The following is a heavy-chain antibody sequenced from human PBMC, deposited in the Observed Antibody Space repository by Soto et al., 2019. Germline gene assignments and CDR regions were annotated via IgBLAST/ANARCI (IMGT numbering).Heavy chain of an antibody. CDR2: ISASGGNT. J-gene: IGHJ3*01. D-gene: IGHD6-6*01. V-gene: IGHV3-23*01. CDR3: AKDFYSTSYSTSSFSAFDF. CDR1: GFSFSTNA. Sequence: EVQLFESGGGLVQPGGSLRLSCAASGFSFSTNAMSWVRQAPGKGLEWVSGISASGGNTYYADSVKGRFTISRDNSKNTLYLQMNSLRAGDTAVYYCAKDFYSTSYSTSSFSAFDFWGQGTVVTVSS.